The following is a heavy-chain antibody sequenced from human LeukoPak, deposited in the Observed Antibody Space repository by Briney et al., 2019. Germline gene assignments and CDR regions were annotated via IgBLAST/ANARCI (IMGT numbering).Heavy chain of an antibody. CDR3: ARERWGGWYGGNYFDY. J-gene: IGHJ4*02. D-gene: IGHD6-19*01. V-gene: IGHV3-21*01. CDR1: GFTFSSYS. Sequence: PGGSLRLSCAASGFTFSSYSMNWVRQAPGKGLEWVSSISSSSSYIYYADSVKGRFTISRDNAKNPLYLQMNSLRAEDTAVYYCARERWGGWYGGNYFDYWGQGTLVTVSS. CDR2: ISSSSSYI.